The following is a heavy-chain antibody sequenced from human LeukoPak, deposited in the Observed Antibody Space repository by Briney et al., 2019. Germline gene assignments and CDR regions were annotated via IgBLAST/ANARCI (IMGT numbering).Heavy chain of an antibody. CDR1: GFTFTNYW. CDR3: ARRGDDILTGYYAFDI. CDR2: IKQDRSEK. V-gene: IGHV3-7*03. J-gene: IGHJ3*02. D-gene: IGHD3-9*01. Sequence: GGSLRLSCAASGFTFTNYWMSWVRQAPGKGLELVANIKQDRSEKYYVDSVKGRFTISRDNSKNTLYLQMNSLRAEDTAVYYCARRGDDILTGYYAFDIWGQGTMVTVSS.